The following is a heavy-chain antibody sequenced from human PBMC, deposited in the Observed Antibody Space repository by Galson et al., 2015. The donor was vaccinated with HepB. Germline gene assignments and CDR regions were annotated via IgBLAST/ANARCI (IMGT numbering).Heavy chain of an antibody. CDR1: GYTFSSYA. CDR2: IIPIFGTA. J-gene: IGHJ4*02. CDR3: ARDYYGSGSYYTI. Sequence: SVKVSCKASGYTFSSYAISWVRQAPGQGLEWMGGIIPIFGTANYAQKFQGRVTITADESTSTAYMELRSLRSEDTAVYYCARDYYGSGSYYTIWGQGTLVTASS. V-gene: IGHV1-69*13. D-gene: IGHD3-10*01.